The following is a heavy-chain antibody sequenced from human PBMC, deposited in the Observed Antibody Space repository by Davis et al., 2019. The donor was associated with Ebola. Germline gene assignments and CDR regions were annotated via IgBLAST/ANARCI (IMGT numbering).Heavy chain of an antibody. CDR3: ARGRDYIWGSYRYGY. V-gene: IGHV4-34*01. Sequence: SETLSLTCAVYGGSFSGYYWSWIRQPPGKGLEWIGEINHSGSINYNPSLKSRVTISVDTSKNQFSLKLSSVTAADTAVYYCARGRDYIWGSYRYGYWGQGTLVTVSS. CDR2: INHSGSI. D-gene: IGHD3-16*02. CDR1: GGSFSGYY. J-gene: IGHJ4*02.